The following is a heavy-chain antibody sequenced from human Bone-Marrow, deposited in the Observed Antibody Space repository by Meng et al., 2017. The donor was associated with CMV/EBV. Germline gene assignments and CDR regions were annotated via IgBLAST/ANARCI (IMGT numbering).Heavy chain of an antibody. CDR2: IYHSGST. CDR1: GYSISSGYY. V-gene: IGHV4-38-2*02. CDR3: ARGVTYFDFWGGYYMCLEWDY. J-gene: IGHJ4*02. Sequence: SETLSLTCTVSGYSISSGYYWGWIRQPPGRGLEWIGSIYHSGSTYYNPSLKSRVTIAVDTSKNQFSLKLSSVAAADTAVYYCARGVTYFDFWGGYYMCLEWDYWGQGTLVTVYS. D-gene: IGHD3-3*01.